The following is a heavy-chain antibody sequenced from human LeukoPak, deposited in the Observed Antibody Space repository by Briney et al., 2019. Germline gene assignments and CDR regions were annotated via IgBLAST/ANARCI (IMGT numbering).Heavy chain of an antibody. Sequence: QSGGSLRLSCAASGFTFSSYGMHWVRQAPGKGLEWVAVIWYDGSNKYYADSVKGRFTISRDNSKNTLYLQMNSLRAEDTAVYYCARGNEGATLVDYWGQGTLVTVSS. D-gene: IGHD1-26*01. V-gene: IGHV3-33*01. CDR2: IWYDGSNK. CDR1: GFTFSSYG. CDR3: ARGNEGATLVDY. J-gene: IGHJ4*02.